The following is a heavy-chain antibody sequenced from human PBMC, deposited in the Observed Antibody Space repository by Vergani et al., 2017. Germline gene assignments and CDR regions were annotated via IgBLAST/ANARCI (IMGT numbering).Heavy chain of an antibody. J-gene: IGHJ5*02. Sequence: QLQLQESGPGLVKPSATLSLTCSVSGASIRSSNYYWGWIRQPPGKGLEWIASIYYSGSTYYNPSLKSRVTISVDTSKNQFSLKLSSVTAADTAVYFCARHSKEEWLVKLGWIDPWGPGILVIVSS. V-gene: IGHV4-39*01. CDR1: GASIRSSNYY. D-gene: IGHD6-19*01. CDR2: IYYSGST. CDR3: ARHSKEEWLVKLGWIDP.